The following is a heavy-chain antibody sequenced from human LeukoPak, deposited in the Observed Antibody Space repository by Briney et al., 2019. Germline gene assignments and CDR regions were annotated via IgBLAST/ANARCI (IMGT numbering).Heavy chain of an antibody. CDR3: ARVTTVTNKIDY. V-gene: IGHV4-4*07. CDR2: IYTSGST. Sequence: SETLSLTCTVSGGSISSYYWSWIRQPAGKGLEWIGRIYTSGSTNYNPSLKSRVAMSVDTSKNQFSLKLSSVTAADTAVYYCARVTTVTNKIDYWGQGTLVTVSS. J-gene: IGHJ4*02. CDR1: GGSISSYY. D-gene: IGHD4-11*01.